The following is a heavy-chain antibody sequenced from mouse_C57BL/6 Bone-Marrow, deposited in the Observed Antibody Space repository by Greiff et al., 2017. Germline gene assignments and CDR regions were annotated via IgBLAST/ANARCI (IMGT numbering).Heavy chain of an antibody. CDR3: PYGYDIAY. CDR1: GFNFTNYY. J-gene: IGHJ3*01. V-gene: IGHV14-3*01. CDR2: IDPANGNT. Sequence: VQLQQSVAELVRPGASVKLSCTASGFNFTNYYMHWVKQRPEQGLEWIGRIDPANGNTKYDQKFQGKATITVDTSSNTAYLQRSSLPSEATAIYYGPYGYDIAYWGQGTLVTVSA. D-gene: IGHD2-2*01.